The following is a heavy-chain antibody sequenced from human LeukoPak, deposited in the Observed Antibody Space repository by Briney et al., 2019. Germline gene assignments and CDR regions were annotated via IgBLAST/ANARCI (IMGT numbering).Heavy chain of an antibody. CDR3: ARQRYYGSGSYLNWFDP. J-gene: IGHJ5*02. D-gene: IGHD3-10*01. CDR2: IYYSGST. V-gene: IGHV4-39*01. CDR1: GGSISSSSYY. Sequence: SETLSLTCTVSGGSISSSSYYWGWIRQPPGKGLERIGSIYYSGSTYYNPSLKSRVTISVDTSKNQFSLKLSSVTAADTAVYYCARQRYYGSGSYLNWFDPWGQGTLVTVSS.